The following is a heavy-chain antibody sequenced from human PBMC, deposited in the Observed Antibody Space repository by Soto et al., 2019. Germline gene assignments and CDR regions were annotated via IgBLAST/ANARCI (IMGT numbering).Heavy chain of an antibody. V-gene: IGHV4-59*01. D-gene: IGHD3-10*01. CDR3: ARERLYGSGRPTFDP. Sequence: SETLSLTCTVSCGSISSYYWSWIRQPPGKGLEWIGYIYYSGSTNYNPSLESRVTISVDTSKNQFSLKLSSVTAADTAVYYCARERLYGSGRPTFDPWGQGTLVTVSS. J-gene: IGHJ5*02. CDR1: CGSISSYY. CDR2: IYYSGST.